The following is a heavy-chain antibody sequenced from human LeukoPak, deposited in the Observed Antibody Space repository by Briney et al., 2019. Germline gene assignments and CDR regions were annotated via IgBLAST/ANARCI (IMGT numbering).Heavy chain of an antibody. Sequence: PGASVKVSCKVSGYTLTELSMHWVRQAPGKGLEWMGGFDPEDGETIYAQKFQGRVTMTEDTSTDTAYMVLNRLRSDDTALYYCAREYYYTSGSYYNRIDYWGQGTLVTVSS. CDR3: AREYYYTSGSYYNRIDY. J-gene: IGHJ4*02. CDR1: GYTLTELS. CDR2: FDPEDGET. V-gene: IGHV1-24*01. D-gene: IGHD3-10*01.